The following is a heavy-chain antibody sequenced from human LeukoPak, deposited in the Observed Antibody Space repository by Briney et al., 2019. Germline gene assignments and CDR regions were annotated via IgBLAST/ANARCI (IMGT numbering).Heavy chain of an antibody. CDR2: INAGNGNT. V-gene: IGHV1-3*01. Sequence: ASVKVSCNASGHTFTSYAMHWVRQAPGQRLEWMGWINAGNGNTKYSQKFQGRVTITRDTSASTAYMELSSLRSEDTAVYYCARGLGTNGREEYWGQGTLVTVSS. CDR3: ARGLGTNGREEY. D-gene: IGHD1-1*01. J-gene: IGHJ4*02. CDR1: GHTFTSYA.